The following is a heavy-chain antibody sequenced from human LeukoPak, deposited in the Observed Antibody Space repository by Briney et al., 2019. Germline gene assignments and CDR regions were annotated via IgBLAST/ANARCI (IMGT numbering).Heavy chain of an antibody. Sequence: GGSLRLSCAASGFTFSSYWMHWVRQAPGKGLVWVSRINSDGSSTSYADSVKGRFTISRDNAKNTLYLQMDSLRAEDTAMYYCARGTGSYYSLGYWGQGTLVTVSS. CDR2: INSDGSST. J-gene: IGHJ4*02. D-gene: IGHD1-26*01. V-gene: IGHV3-74*01. CDR3: ARGTGSYYSLGY. CDR1: GFTFSSYW.